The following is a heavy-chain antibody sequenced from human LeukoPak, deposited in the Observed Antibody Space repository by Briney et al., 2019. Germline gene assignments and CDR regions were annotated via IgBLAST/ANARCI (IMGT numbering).Heavy chain of an antibody. J-gene: IGHJ2*01. D-gene: IGHD4-17*01. CDR3: ARNKINTVTTGWYFDL. Sequence: GGSLRLSCAASGFTFSSYGMNCVRQPAGKGLEWVSFVSIGGSFIYYADSVKGRFTISRDDAKNSLYLQMNSLTAEDTAEYYCARNKINTVTTGWYFDLWGRGTLVSVSS. V-gene: IGHV3-21*01. CDR1: GFTFSSYG. CDR2: VSIGGSFI.